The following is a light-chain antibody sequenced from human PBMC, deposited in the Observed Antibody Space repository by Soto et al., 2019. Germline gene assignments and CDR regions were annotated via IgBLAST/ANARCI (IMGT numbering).Light chain of an antibody. Sequence: QSVLTQPRSVSGSPGQSVTISCTGTSSDVGGYNYVSWYQHHVGKVPKLMIYDVSERPSGVPDRFSGSKSGNTASLTISGLQAEDEADYYCCSYVGTYIMVFGGGTKVTVL. CDR1: SSDVGGYNY. J-gene: IGLJ2*01. V-gene: IGLV2-11*01. CDR3: CSYVGTYIMV. CDR2: DVS.